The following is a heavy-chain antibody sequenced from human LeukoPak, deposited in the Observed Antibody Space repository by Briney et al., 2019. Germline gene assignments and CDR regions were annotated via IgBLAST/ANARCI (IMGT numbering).Heavy chain of an antibody. V-gene: IGHV1-2*02. CDR3: ARGRGAQGY. CDR1: GYTFTGYY. J-gene: IGHJ4*02. D-gene: IGHD1-26*01. Sequence: AASVKVSCKASGYTFTGYYMHWVRQAPGQGLEWMGWINPNSGGTNYAQKFQGRVTMTRGMSTSTVYMELSSLRSEDTAVYYCARGRGAQGYWGQGTLVTVSS. CDR2: INPNSGGT.